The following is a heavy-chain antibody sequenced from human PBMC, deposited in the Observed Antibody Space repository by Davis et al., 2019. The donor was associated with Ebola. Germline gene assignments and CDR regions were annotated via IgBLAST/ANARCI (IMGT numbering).Heavy chain of an antibody. CDR3: ARQTHHFLSGPRTWFDP. V-gene: IGHV5-51*01. CDR2: IYPGDSDT. J-gene: IGHJ5*02. CDR1: GYKFTSHW. Sequence: GESLKISCQGSGYKFTSHWIGWVRQMPGKGLELLGLIYPGDSDTRYNPSSQGQVTISADNSITTAYLQWSSLKASDTAMYYCARQTHHFLSGPRTWFDPWGQGTLVTVSS. D-gene: IGHD3-3*02.